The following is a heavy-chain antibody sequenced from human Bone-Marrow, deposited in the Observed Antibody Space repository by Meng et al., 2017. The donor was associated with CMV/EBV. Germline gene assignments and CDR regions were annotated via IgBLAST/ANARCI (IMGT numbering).Heavy chain of an antibody. CDR2: IYYSGST. D-gene: IGHD1-26*01. CDR3: ARQVPILVGAPSYYYYYGMAF. J-gene: IGHJ6*01. V-gene: IGHV4-59*01. Sequence: SETLSLTRTVSGGSISSYYWSWIRQPPGKGLEWIGYIYYSGSTNYNPSLKSRVTISVDTSKSQFSLKLSSVTAADTAVYYCARQVPILVGAPSYYYYYGMAFCVQGPTVTFSS. CDR1: GGSISSYY.